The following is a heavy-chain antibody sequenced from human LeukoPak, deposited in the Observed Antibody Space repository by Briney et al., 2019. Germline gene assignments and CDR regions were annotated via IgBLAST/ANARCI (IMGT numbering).Heavy chain of an antibody. CDR2: IYHSGST. J-gene: IGHJ4*02. CDR3: ARSKDYGGNSGVGY. D-gene: IGHD4-23*01. Sequence: SETLSLTCTVSGGSISSGGYYWSWIRQPPGRGLEWIGYIYHSGSTYYNPSLKSRVTISVDRSKNQFSLKLSSVTAADTAVYYCARSKDYGGNSGVGYWGQGTLVTVSS. CDR1: GGSISSGGYY. V-gene: IGHV4-30-2*01.